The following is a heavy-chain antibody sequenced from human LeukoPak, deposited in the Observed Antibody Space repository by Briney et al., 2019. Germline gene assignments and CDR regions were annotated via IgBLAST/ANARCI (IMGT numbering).Heavy chain of an antibody. CDR2: INPTGGST. CDR1: GYTFTSYF. D-gene: IGHD2-21*02. CDR3: ARGRVTATDGFDI. Sequence: ASVKVSCKASGYTFTSYFIHWLRQAPGEGLGWMGIINPTGGSTRYAKKFQRRVTMTRDTSTSTVYMELSSLTSEDTAVYYCARGRVTATDGFDIWGQGTTVIVSS. V-gene: IGHV1-46*01. J-gene: IGHJ3*02.